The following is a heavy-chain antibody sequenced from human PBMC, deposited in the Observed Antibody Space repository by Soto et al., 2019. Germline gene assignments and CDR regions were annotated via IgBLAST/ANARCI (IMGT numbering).Heavy chain of an antibody. J-gene: IGHJ6*03. CDR3: ARSKDPEQLGGNYYYTLDV. D-gene: IGHD1-1*01. CDR2: IIPLFRTP. V-gene: IGHV1-69*05. CDR1: GDTFDTFA. Sequence: QVQLVQSGAEVIKPGSSVKVSCKASGDTFDTFAISWVRQAPGQGLEWMGGIIPLFRTPRYGQKFQGRVTITXAXTTATAYMELSSLRAEDTAVYYCARSKDPEQLGGNYYYTLDVWGQGTTVTVSS.